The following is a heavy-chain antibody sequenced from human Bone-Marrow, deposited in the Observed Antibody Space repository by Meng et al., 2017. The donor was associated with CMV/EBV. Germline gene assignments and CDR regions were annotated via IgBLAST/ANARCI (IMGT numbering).Heavy chain of an antibody. V-gene: IGHV3-21*06. Sequence: GESLKISCAASGFTFSSYSMNWVRQAPGKGLEWVSSISRISSYIYYADSVKGRFTISRDNAKNLLYLQMNSLRAEDTAVCYCARDPDCTNGVCYYDSWGQGTLVTVSS. CDR2: ISRISSYI. D-gene: IGHD2-8*01. CDR1: GFTFSSYS. CDR3: ARDPDCTNGVCYYDS. J-gene: IGHJ4*02.